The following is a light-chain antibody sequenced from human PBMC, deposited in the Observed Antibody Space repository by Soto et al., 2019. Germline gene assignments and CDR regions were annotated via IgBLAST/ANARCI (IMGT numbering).Light chain of an antibody. V-gene: IGKV3-20*01. Sequence: EIVLTQSPGTLSLSPGERATLSCRASQSVSSSYLAWYQQQPGQAPRLLIYGASSRATGIPDRFSGSGSGTDFTLTISSLEPEDFAVYYCQQYGSSPPGLTFGGGTKVEIK. CDR2: GAS. J-gene: IGKJ4*01. CDR3: QQYGSSPPGLT. CDR1: QSVSSSY.